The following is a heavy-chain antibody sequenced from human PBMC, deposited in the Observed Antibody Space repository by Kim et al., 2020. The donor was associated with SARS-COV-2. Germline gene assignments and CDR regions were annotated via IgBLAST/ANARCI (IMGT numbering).Heavy chain of an antibody. Sequence: SVKVSSKASGGTFSNYAVNWVRQAPGQGLEWMGRILPMVDIPNYARNFQGRLTTTADKSTSTAYMELTGLTSADTAVYYCARGGQVVIDGRVSLTPYDHWGQGALVTVSS. V-gene: IGHV1-69*04. D-gene: IGHD2-21*01. J-gene: IGHJ5*02. CDR2: ILPMVDIP. CDR3: ARGGQVVIDGRVSLTPYDH. CDR1: GGTFSNYA.